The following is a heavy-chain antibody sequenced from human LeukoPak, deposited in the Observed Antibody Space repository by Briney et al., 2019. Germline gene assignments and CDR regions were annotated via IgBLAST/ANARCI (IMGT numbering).Heavy chain of an antibody. J-gene: IGHJ4*02. CDR3: ARRASSWYSAYYFDY. CDR1: GGSISSGGYS. CDR2: IYYSGST. Sequence: SETLSLTCAVSGGSISSGGYSWSWIRQPPGKGLEWIGYIYYSGSTYYNPSLKSRVTISVDTSKNQFSLKLSSVTAADTAVYYCARRASSWYSAYYFDYWGQGTLVTVSS. D-gene: IGHD6-13*01. V-gene: IGHV4-30-4*07.